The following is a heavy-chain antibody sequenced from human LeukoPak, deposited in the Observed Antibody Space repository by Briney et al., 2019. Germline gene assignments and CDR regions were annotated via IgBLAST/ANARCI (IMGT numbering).Heavy chain of an antibody. D-gene: IGHD3-16*02. CDR2: VSSSGSTI. CDR3: TRDWGISFFDY. CDR1: GFTFSDYY. V-gene: IGHV3-11*01. J-gene: IGHJ4*02. Sequence: GGSLRLSCAASGFTFSDYYMSWIRQAPGKGLEWVSYVSSSGSTIYYADSVKGRFTISRDNAKNSLYLQMNSLRAEDTAVYYCTRDWGISFFDYWGQGTLVTVPS.